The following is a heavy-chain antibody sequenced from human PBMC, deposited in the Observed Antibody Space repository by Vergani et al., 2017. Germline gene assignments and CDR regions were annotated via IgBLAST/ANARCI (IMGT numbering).Heavy chain of an antibody. CDR1: GFTFSDYA. J-gene: IGHJ4*02. CDR3: AKRRATGSRELDY. D-gene: IGHD1-26*01. V-gene: IGHV3-23*01. Sequence: EVQLLESGGGLVQPGGSLRLSCAASGFTFSDYAMNWVRQAPGNGLEWVSSIGNSGVTTFYADSVKGRFTISRDNSKNTLYLQMNSLRGDDTAVYYCAKRRATGSRELDYWGQGTLVTVSS. CDR2: IGNSGVTT.